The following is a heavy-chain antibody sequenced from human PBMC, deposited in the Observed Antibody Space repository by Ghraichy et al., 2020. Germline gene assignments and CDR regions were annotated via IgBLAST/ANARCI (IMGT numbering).Heavy chain of an antibody. CDR2: IVGSGVST. J-gene: IGHJ4*02. D-gene: IGHD2-21*02. CDR1: GFTFSSYA. V-gene: IGHV3-23*01. CDR3: AKLMQRLLVEKRDDY. Sequence: GGSLRLSCAASGFTFSSYAMSWVRQAPGKGLEWVSGIVGSGVSTYYADSVKGRFTISRDNSKNTLYLQMNSLRAEDTAIYYCAKLMQRLLVEKRDDYWGQGTLVTVSS.